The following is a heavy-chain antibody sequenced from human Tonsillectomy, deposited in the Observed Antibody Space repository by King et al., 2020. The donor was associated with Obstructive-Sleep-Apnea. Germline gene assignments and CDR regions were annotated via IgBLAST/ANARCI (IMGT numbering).Heavy chain of an antibody. CDR3: AKDISYDILTGDFDY. D-gene: IGHD3-9*01. CDR1: GFTFDDYA. Sequence: VQLVESGGGLAQPGRSLRLSCAASGFTFDDYAMHWVRQAPGKCLEWVSGISWNGGSRGYADSVKGRFTISRDNAKRSLYLQMNSLRAEDTALYYCAKDISYDILTGDFDYWGQGTLVTVSS. J-gene: IGHJ4*02. CDR2: ISWNGGSR. V-gene: IGHV3-9*01.